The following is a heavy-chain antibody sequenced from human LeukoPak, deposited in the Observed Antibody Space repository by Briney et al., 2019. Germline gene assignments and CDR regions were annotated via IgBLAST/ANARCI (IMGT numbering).Heavy chain of an antibody. CDR1: GGTFSSYA. V-gene: IGHV1-8*03. D-gene: IGHD6-6*01. J-gene: IGHJ4*02. CDR3: ARGRGIAARRGAFGY. Sequence: ASVKVSCKASGGTFSSYAINWVRQATGQGLEWMGWMNPNSGNTGYAQKFQGRVTITRNTSISTAYMELSSLRSEDTAVYYCARGRGIAARRGAFGYWGQGTLVTVSS. CDR2: MNPNSGNT.